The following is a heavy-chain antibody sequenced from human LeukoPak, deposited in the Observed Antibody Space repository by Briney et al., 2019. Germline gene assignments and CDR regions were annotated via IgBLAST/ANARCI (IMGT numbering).Heavy chain of an antibody. CDR2: INHSGST. CDR3: VRRQLGVYYYGMDV. D-gene: IGHD6-13*01. Sequence: SETLSLTCAVYGGSFSGYYWSWIRQPPGKGLEWIGEINHSGSTNYNPSLKSRVTISVDTSKSQFSLKLSSVTAADTAVYYCVRRQLGVYYYGMDVWGQGTTVTVSS. V-gene: IGHV4-34*01. CDR1: GGSFSGYY. J-gene: IGHJ6*02.